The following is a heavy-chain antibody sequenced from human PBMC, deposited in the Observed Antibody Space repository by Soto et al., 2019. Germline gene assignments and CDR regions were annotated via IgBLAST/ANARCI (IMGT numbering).Heavy chain of an antibody. Sequence: ASVNVYCKAAGGAFSIYAISWVRQAPRQGLEWMGGIIPIFGTANYAQKFQGRVTITADESTSTAYMELSSLRSEDTAVYYCARDGLDSSSWYSGFDPWGQGTLVTVSS. D-gene: IGHD6-13*01. CDR2: IIPIFGTA. CDR3: ARDGLDSSSWYSGFDP. CDR1: GGAFSIYA. V-gene: IGHV1-69*13. J-gene: IGHJ5*02.